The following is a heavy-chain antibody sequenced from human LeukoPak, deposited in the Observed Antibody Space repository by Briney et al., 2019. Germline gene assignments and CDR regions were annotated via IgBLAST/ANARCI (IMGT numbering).Heavy chain of an antibody. J-gene: IGHJ4*02. D-gene: IGHD4-17*01. CDR3: ACSVTTQFQGDY. CDR2: INAGNGNT. CDR1: GYTFTSYA. Sequence: GASVKVSCKASGYTFTSYAMHWVRQAPGQRLEWIGWINAGNGNTKYSQKFQGRVTITRDTSASTAYMELSSLRSEDTAVYYCACSVTTQFQGDYWGQGTLVTVSS. V-gene: IGHV1-3*01.